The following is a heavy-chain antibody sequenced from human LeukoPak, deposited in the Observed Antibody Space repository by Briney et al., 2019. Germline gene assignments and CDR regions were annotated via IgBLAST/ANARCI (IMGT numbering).Heavy chain of an antibody. CDR2: ISYDGSNK. D-gene: IGHD3-22*01. V-gene: IGHV3-30-3*01. CDR3: AKDRVTMIVGDYFDY. J-gene: IGHJ4*02. Sequence: GGSLRLSCAASGFTFSSYAMHWVRQAPGKGLEWVAVISYDGSNKYYADSVKGRFTISRDNSKNTLYLQMNSLRAEDTAVYYCAKDRVTMIVGDYFDYWGQGTLVTVSS. CDR1: GFTFSSYA.